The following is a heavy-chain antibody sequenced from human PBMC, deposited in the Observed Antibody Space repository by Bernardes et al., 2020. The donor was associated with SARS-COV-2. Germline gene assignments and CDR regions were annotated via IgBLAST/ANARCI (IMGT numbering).Heavy chain of an antibody. CDR1: GFTLDTFA. CDR3: ARIDEVTGRDY. Sequence: LRLSCAGSGFTLDTFAMSWVRQVPGKGLEWVSGISPTGDTYYADSVKGRFTISRDNSNNILFLQMNSLRAEDTAVYYCARIDEVTGRDYWGQGTLVTVSS. J-gene: IGHJ4*02. V-gene: IGHV3-23*01. CDR2: ISPTGDT. D-gene: IGHD6-19*01.